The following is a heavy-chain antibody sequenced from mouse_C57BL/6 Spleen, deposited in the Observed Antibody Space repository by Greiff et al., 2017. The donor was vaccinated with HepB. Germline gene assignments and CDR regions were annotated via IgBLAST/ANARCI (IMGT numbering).Heavy chain of an antibody. Sequence: EVKLVESGGGLVKPGGSLKLSCAASGFTFSDYGMHWVRQAPEKGLEWVAYISSGSSTNYYADTVKGRFTISRDNTKNTLFLQMTSLRSEDTAMYYCARGDYDDFDYWGQGTTLTVSS. J-gene: IGHJ2*01. V-gene: IGHV5-17*01. CDR3: ARGDYDDFDY. CDR1: GFTFSDYG. CDR2: ISSGSSTN. D-gene: IGHD2-4*01.